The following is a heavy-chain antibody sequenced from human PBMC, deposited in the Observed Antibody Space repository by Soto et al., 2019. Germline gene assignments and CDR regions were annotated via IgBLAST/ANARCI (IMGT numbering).Heavy chain of an antibody. V-gene: IGHV3-9*01. CDR1: GFTFDDHG. CDR3: ARDRDMTTNFYFDF. Sequence: PGGSLRLSCTASGFTFDDHGMHWVRQSPGKGLEWVSGVSWNSAFIAYADSVKGRFTISRDNAKNSLYLQMNSLRPEDTALYYCARDRDMTTNFYFDFWGQGALVTVSS. D-gene: IGHD4-17*01. J-gene: IGHJ4*02. CDR2: VSWNSAFI.